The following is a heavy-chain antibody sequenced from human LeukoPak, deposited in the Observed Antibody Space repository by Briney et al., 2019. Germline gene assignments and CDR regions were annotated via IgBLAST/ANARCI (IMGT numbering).Heavy chain of an antibody. CDR3: ARVGPWVNPDYYYYYMDV. Sequence: GGSLRLSCTASGFTFGDYAMNWFRQAPGKGLEWVGFIRSKTYGGTGEYAASVKGRFTISRDDSKSIAHLQMNSLRAEDTAVYYCARVGPWVNPDYYYYYMDVWGKGTTVTVSS. J-gene: IGHJ6*03. CDR1: GFTFGDYA. D-gene: IGHD1-14*01. CDR2: IRSKTYGGTG. V-gene: IGHV3-49*03.